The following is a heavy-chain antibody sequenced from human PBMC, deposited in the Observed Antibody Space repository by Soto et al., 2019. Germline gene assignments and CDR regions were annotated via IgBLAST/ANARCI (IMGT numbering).Heavy chain of an antibody. D-gene: IGHD2-15*01. CDR1: GFTFSSYS. Sequence: GGSLRLSCAASGFTFSSYSMNWVRQAPGKGLEWVSYISSSSSTIYYADSVKGRFTISRDNAKNSLYLQMNSLRAEDTAVYHCARRTEGIVVVVAATPSDAFDIWGQGTMVTVSS. CDR3: ARRTEGIVVVVAATPSDAFDI. J-gene: IGHJ3*02. V-gene: IGHV3-48*01. CDR2: ISSSSSTI.